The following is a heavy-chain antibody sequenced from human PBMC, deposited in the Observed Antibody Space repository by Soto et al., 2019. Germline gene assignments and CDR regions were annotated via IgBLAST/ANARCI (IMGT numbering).Heavy chain of an antibody. D-gene: IGHD1-1*01. Sequence: PSENLSLTCTVSGGSVSSGSYYWSWIRQPPGKGLEWIGNIYYSGSTNYNPSLKSRVTISVDTSKNQFSLKLSSVTAADTAVYYCARLQLELRLAFDIWGQGTMVTVSS. CDR1: GGSVSSGSYY. V-gene: IGHV4-39*01. J-gene: IGHJ3*02. CDR3: ARLQLELRLAFDI. CDR2: IYYSGST.